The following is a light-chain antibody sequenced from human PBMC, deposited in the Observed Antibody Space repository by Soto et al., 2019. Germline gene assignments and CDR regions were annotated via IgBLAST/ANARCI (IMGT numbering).Light chain of an antibody. CDR1: QSVSSSY. CDR2: GAS. V-gene: IGKV3-20*01. Sequence: EIVLTQSPGTLSLSPGERATLSCRASQSVSSSYLAWCQQKPGQAPRLLIYGASSRATGIPDRFSGSGSGTDFTLTISRLEPEDFAVYYCQQYGSSHMYTFGQGTKLEIK. J-gene: IGKJ2*01. CDR3: QQYGSSHMYT.